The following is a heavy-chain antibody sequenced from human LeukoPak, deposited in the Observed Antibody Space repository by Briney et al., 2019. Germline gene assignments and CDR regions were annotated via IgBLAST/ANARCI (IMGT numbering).Heavy chain of an antibody. Sequence: QAGGSLRLSCAASGFTFSSYWMHWVRQAPGKGLVRVSRINSDGSSTSYADSVKGRFTISSDNAKNTLYLQMNSLRAEDTAVYYCARDFERHDSSACGYLGQGTLVTVSS. D-gene: IGHD3-22*01. CDR1: GFTFSSYW. CDR3: ARDFERHDSSACGY. J-gene: IGHJ4*02. V-gene: IGHV3-74*01. CDR2: INSDGSST.